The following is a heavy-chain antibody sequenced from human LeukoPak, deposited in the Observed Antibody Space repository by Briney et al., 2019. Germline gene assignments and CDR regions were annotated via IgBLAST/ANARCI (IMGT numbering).Heavy chain of an antibody. D-gene: IGHD4-17*01. CDR2: ISYDGSNK. V-gene: IGHV3-30-3*01. CDR3: AREGLRGDYFDY. CDR1: GFTFSSYA. J-gene: IGHJ4*02. Sequence: GRSLRLSCAASGFTFSSYAMHWVRQAPGKGLEWVAVISYDGSNKYYADSVKGRFTISRDNSKNTLYLQMNSLRAEDTAVYYCAREGLRGDYFDYWGQGTLVTVSS.